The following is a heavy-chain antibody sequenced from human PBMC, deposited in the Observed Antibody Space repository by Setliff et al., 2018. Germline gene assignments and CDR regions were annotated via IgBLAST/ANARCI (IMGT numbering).Heavy chain of an antibody. D-gene: IGHD6-6*01. CDR1: GYTFTSYG. J-gene: IGHJ4*02. CDR3: ARGSSSGYYFDY. Sequence: ASVKVSCKASGYTFTSYGIGWVRQAPGQGLEWMGWISAYNGNTNYAQKLQGRVTMTTDPSTSTAYMELRSLRSDDTAVYYCARGSSSGYYFDYWGQGTLVTVSS. CDR2: ISAYNGNT. V-gene: IGHV1-18*01.